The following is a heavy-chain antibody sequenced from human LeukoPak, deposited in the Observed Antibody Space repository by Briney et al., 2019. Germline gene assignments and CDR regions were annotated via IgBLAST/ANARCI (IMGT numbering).Heavy chain of an antibody. CDR2: ISYEGSNK. J-gene: IGHJ3*02. CDR1: GFTFSSFG. CDR3: AKQPPDTAMVTWAFDI. D-gene: IGHD5-18*01. V-gene: IGHV3-30*18. Sequence: GVSLRLSCAASGFTFSSFGMHWVRQAPGKGLEWVAVISYEGSNKYYADSVKGRFTISRDNSKNTLYLQMNSLRAEDTAVYYCAKQPPDTAMVTWAFDIWGQGTMVTVS.